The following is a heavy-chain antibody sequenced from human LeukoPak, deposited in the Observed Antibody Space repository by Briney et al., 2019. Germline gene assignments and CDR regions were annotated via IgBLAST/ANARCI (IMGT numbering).Heavy chain of an antibody. CDR2: ISAYNGIT. J-gene: IGHJ1*01. Sequence: ASVKVSCKASGYTFTNFGISWVRQAPGQRPEWMGWISAYNGITNYAQNVQDRVTLTTDTSTTTAYMELRSLRSDDTAVYYCARDKDEDYDTSGMFQYWGQGTLVTVSS. CDR3: ARDKDEDYDTSGMFQY. CDR1: GYTFTNFG. D-gene: IGHD3-22*01. V-gene: IGHV1-18*01.